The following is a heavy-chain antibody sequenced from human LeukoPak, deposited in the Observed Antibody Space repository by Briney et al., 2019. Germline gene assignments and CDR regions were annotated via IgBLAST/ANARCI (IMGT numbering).Heavy chain of an antibody. CDR3: ARDPYDSGI. J-gene: IGHJ4*02. V-gene: IGHV4-38-2*02. D-gene: IGHD3-10*01. CDR1: GYSISSGYY. CDR2: IYHSGST. Sequence: SETLSLTCTVSGYSISSGYYWGWIRQPPGKGLEWIGSIYHSGSTYYNPSLKSRATISVDTSKNQFSLKLGSVTAADTAVYYCARDPYDSGIWGQGTLVTVSS.